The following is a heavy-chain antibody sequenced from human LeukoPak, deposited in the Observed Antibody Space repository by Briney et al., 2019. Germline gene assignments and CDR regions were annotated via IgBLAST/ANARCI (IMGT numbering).Heavy chain of an antibody. Sequence: SETLSLTCTASGGSISSYYWSWIRQPPGKGLEWIGYIYYSGSTNYNPSLKSRVTISVDTSKNQFSLKLSSVTAADTAVYYCATGYYDSSGYYPPDAFDIWGQGTMVTVSS. V-gene: IGHV4-59*01. J-gene: IGHJ3*02. CDR3: ATGYYDSSGYYPPDAFDI. CDR2: IYYSGST. D-gene: IGHD3-22*01. CDR1: GGSISSYY.